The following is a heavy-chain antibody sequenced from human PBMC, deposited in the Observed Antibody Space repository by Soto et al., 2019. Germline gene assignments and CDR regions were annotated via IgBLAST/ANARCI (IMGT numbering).Heavy chain of an antibody. D-gene: IGHD3-22*01. CDR2: IDPSDSYT. V-gene: IGHV5-10-1*01. CDR1: GYTFTNYW. CDR3: ARLGGYDAYYFGMDV. J-gene: IGHJ6*02. Sequence: PGESLKISCEASGYTFTNYWISWVRQMPGKGPEWMGNIDPSDSYTNYSPSLQGHVTISADKSISTAYLQWSSLMASDTAMYYCARLGGYDAYYFGMDVWGQGTTVTVSS.